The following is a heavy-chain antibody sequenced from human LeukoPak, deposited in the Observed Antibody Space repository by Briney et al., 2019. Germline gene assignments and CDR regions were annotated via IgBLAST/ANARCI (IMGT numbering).Heavy chain of an antibody. CDR3: ARSKYSSSWYDYYYYGMDV. V-gene: IGHV3-66*01. CDR2: IYSGGST. Sequence: GGSLRLSCAASGFTVSSNYMSWVRQAPGKGLEWVSVIYSGGSTYYADSVKGRFTISRDNSKNTLYLQITSLRADDTAVYYCARSKYSSSWYDYYYYGMDVWGQGTTVTVSS. CDR1: GFTVSSNY. J-gene: IGHJ6*02. D-gene: IGHD6-13*01.